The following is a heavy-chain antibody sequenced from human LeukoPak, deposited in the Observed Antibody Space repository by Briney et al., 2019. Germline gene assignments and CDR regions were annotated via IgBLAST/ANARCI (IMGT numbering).Heavy chain of an antibody. CDR3: ARGGRNIAVADFDY. D-gene: IGHD6-19*01. V-gene: IGHV4-39*07. CDR2: IYYSGST. CDR1: GDSISSSGNY. J-gene: IGHJ4*02. Sequence: SETLSLTCIVSGDSISSSGNYWGWIRQPPGKGLEWIGSIYYSGSTYYNPSLKSRVTISVDTSKNQFSLKLSSVTAADTAVYYCARGGRNIAVADFDYWGQGTLVTVSS.